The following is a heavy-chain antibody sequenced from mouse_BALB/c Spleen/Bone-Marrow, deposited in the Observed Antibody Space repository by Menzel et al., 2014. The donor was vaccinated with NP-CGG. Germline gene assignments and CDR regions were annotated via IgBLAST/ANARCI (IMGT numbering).Heavy chain of an antibody. J-gene: IGHJ4*01. CDR2: IWAGGST. CDR1: GFSLTSYG. V-gene: IGHV2-9*02. CDR3: ARDRGRNFYAMDY. Sequence: QVQLKESGPGLVAPSQSLSITCTVSGFSLTSYGVHWVRQPPGKGLEWLGVIWAGGSTNYNSALMSRLSINKDNSKSQVFLKMNSPQTDDTAMYYCARDRGRNFYAMDYWGQGTSVTVSS. D-gene: IGHD2-1*01.